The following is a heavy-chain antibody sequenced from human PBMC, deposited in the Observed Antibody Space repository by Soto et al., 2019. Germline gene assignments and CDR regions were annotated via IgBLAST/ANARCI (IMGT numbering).Heavy chain of an antibody. J-gene: IGHJ4*02. V-gene: IGHV3-7*01. CDR3: ARRGRTSLYCSGGSCYFDY. Sequence: GGSLRLSCAASGFTFSSYWMSWVRQAPGKGLEWVANIKQDGSEKYYVDSVKGRFTISRDNAKNSLYLQMNSLRAEDTAVYYCARRGRTSLYCSGGSCYFDYWGQGTLVTVSS. D-gene: IGHD2-15*01. CDR1: GFTFSSYW. CDR2: IKQDGSEK.